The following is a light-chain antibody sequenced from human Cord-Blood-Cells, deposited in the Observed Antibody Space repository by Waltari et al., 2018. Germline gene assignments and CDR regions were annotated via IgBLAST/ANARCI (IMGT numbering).Light chain of an antibody. CDR2: DVS. V-gene: IGLV2-14*01. Sequence: QSALTQPASVSGSPGQSITISCTGTSSDVGGYNYVSWYQQHPDKAPKLMIYDVSNRPAGVSNRLSGSKSGNTASLTISGLQAEDEADYYCSSYTSSSTLFGGGTKLTVL. CDR1: SSDVGGYNY. CDR3: SSYTSSSTL. J-gene: IGLJ2*01.